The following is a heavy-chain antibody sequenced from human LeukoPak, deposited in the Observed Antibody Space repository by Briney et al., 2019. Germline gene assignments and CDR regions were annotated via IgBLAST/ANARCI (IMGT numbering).Heavy chain of an antibody. J-gene: IGHJ4*02. CDR1: GFSFSAYW. V-gene: IGHV3-7*01. CDR2: INPAGSET. Sequence: GGSLRLSCAASGFSFSAYWMTWVRQAPGTGLDWEANINPAGSETYYVDPVKGRFSISRDNAKNLVYLQMNSLRAEDTAVYHCARFGYVAAVDVWGQGSPVTVSS. CDR3: ARFGYVAAVDV. D-gene: IGHD2-15*01.